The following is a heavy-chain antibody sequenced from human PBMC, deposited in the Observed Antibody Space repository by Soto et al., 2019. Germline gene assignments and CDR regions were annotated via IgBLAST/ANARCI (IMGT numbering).Heavy chain of an antibody. V-gene: IGHV3-30*03. D-gene: IGHD7-27*01. CDR2: ISRDGGTK. CDR3: TGEGASGY. J-gene: IGHJ4*02. Sequence: QVQLVESGGGVVQPGRSLRLSCAASGFTVSSYGMHWVRQAPGKGLEWVAVISRDGGTKYYADSVMGRFTISRDNSRNTLFLEMNSLRGDDMAVYYCTGEGASGYWGQGTLVTVSS. CDR1: GFTVSSYG.